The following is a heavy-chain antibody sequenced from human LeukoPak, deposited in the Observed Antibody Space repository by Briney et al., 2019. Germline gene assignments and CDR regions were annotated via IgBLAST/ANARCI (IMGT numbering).Heavy chain of an antibody. J-gene: IGHJ5*02. Sequence: ASVKVSCKASGGTFSSYAISWVRQAPGQGLEWMGRIIPIFGIANYAQKFQGRVTITADKSTSTAYMELSRLRSEDTAVYYCARDVDIVVVVAASQKGHNWFDPWGQGTLVTVSS. CDR1: GGTFSSYA. D-gene: IGHD2-15*01. CDR2: IIPIFGIA. CDR3: ARDVDIVVVVAASQKGHNWFDP. V-gene: IGHV1-69*04.